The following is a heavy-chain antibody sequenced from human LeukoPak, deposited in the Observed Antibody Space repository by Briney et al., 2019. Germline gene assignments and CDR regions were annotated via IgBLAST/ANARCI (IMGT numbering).Heavy chain of an antibody. V-gene: IGHV5-10-1*01. Sequence: PGESLRISCKGSGYSFTTYWISWVRQMPGKGLEWMGRIDPGDSYTNYSPSFEGHVTISADTSISTAYLQWSSLKASDTAMYYCARPGGNGWMYYFDYWGQGTQVTVSS. D-gene: IGHD6-19*01. CDR3: ARPGGNGWMYYFDY. CDR2: IDPGDSYT. J-gene: IGHJ4*02. CDR1: GYSFTTYW.